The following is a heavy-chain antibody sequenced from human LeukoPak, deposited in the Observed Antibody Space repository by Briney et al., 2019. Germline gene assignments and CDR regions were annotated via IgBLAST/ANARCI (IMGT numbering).Heavy chain of an antibody. V-gene: IGHV3-11*01. Sequence: GGSLRLSCAASGFTFSDYYMSWIRQAPGKGLEWVSYISSSGSTIYYADSVKGRFTISRDNAKNSLYLQMNRLRAEDTAVYYCAREPTYYYDSSGYYIHWGQGTLVTVSS. J-gene: IGHJ4*02. CDR1: GFTFSDYY. D-gene: IGHD3-22*01. CDR2: ISSSGSTI. CDR3: AREPTYYYDSSGYYIH.